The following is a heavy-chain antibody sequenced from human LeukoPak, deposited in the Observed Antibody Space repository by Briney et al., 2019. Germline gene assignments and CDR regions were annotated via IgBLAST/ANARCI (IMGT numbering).Heavy chain of an antibody. V-gene: IGHV1-46*01. Sequence: ASVNVSCTASGYTFTSYYMHWVRQAPSQGLEGMGIINPSGGSTSYAQKFQGRVTMTRDTSTSTVYMERSSLRSEDTAVYYCARDGGYSPKCYYGMDVWGQGTTVTVSS. CDR1: GYTFTSYY. CDR2: INPSGGST. J-gene: IGHJ6*02. CDR3: ARDGGYSPKCYYGMDV. D-gene: IGHD5-18*01.